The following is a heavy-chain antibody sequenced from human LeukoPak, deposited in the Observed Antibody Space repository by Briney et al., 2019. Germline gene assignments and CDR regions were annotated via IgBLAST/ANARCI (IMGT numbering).Heavy chain of an antibody. V-gene: IGHV5-51*01. CDR3: GRGAYSGYEFDC. CDR1: GYSFSTSW. Sequence: GESLKISCRASGYSFSTSWIGWMRQMPGKGLEWMGVIYPGDSDTRYSPSFQGQVTFSADKSISTAYLQWSSLEASDTAIYFCGRGAYSGYEFDCWGQGALVTVSS. CDR2: IYPGDSDT. J-gene: IGHJ4*02. D-gene: IGHD5-12*01.